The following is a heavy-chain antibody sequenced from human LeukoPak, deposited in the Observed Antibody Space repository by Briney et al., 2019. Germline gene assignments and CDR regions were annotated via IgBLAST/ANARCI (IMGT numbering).Heavy chain of an antibody. Sequence: AALRDSSMEPLYSPTISGSSCGRHAPRQGGGWRGQVRAVMGNTNYAQKLQGRVTMTTDTSTSTAYMELRSLRSADTAVYYCARDSSGGGNSEPPGFDYWGQGTLVTVSS. CDR2: VRAVMGNT. D-gene: IGHD4-23*01. CDR3: ARDSSGGGNSEPPGFDY. J-gene: IGHJ4*02. V-gene: IGHV1-18*01. CDR1: LYSPTISG.